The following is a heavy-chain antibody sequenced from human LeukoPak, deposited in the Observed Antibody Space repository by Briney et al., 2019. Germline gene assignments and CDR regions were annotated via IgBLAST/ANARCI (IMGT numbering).Heavy chain of an antibody. CDR2: ISSSSSYI. D-gene: IGHD6-19*01. CDR1: GFTFSSYS. J-gene: IGHJ4*02. CDR3: ARVDYSSAWYGFDY. V-gene: IGHV3-21*01. Sequence: GGSLRLSCAASGFTFSSYSMNWVRQAPGKGLEWVSSISSSSSYIYYADSVKGRFTISRDNAKNSLYLQMNSLRAEDTAVYYCARVDYSSAWYGFDYWGQGTLVTVSS.